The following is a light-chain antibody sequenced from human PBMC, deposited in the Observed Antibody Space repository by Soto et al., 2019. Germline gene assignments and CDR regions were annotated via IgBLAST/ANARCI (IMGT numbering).Light chain of an antibody. CDR3: AAWDDSPHV. CDR1: SSNIGSNY. CDR2: RNN. V-gene: IGLV1-47*01. Sequence: QSVLTQPPSASGTPGQRVTISCSGSSSNIGSNYVYWYQQLPGTAPKLLIYRNNQRPSGVPDRFSGSKSGTSASLAISGLRSEDEADYYCAAWDDSPHVFGTGTKVTVL. J-gene: IGLJ1*01.